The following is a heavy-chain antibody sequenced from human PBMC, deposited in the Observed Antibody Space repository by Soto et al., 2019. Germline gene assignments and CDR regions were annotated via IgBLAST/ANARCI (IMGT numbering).Heavy chain of an antibody. CDR3: ARLNSRASGNYYNVAY. J-gene: IGHJ4*02. D-gene: IGHD3-10*01. Sequence: PGESLKISCKGSGYTFTFYWITWVRQMPGKGLEWMGNIDSSDSYANYSPSFQGHVTISADKSITTAYLQWSSLKASDTAMYYCARLNSRASGNYYNVAYWGQGTLVTVSS. CDR1: GYTFTFYW. V-gene: IGHV5-10-1*01. CDR2: IDSSDSYA.